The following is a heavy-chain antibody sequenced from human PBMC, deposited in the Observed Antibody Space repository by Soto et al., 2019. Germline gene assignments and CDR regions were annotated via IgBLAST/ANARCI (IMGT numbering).Heavy chain of an antibody. D-gene: IGHD6-13*01. J-gene: IGHJ6*02. CDR1: GGTFSSYA. CDR3: ARGTGGSSWTLYGMDV. Sequence: QVQLAQSGAEVKKPGSSVKVSCKASGGTFSSYAISWVRQAPGQGLEWMGGIIPIFGTANNAQKLQGRVTITADESTSTAYMELSSLRSEDTAVYYCARGTGGSSWTLYGMDVWGQGTTVTVSS. V-gene: IGHV1-69*01. CDR2: IIPIFGTA.